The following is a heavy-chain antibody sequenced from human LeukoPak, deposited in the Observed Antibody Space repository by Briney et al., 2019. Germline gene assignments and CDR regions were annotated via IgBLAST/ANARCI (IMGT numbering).Heavy chain of an antibody. D-gene: IGHD1-26*01. J-gene: IGHJ3*01. V-gene: IGHV3-21*01. CDR2: ISITSDYI. Sequence: GGSLRLSCAASGFTFSSYTMNWIRQAPGKGLEWVSSISITSDYIYYPDSMKGRFTISRDNAKNSLYLQMNSLRAEDTAVYYCARARSSGSHRVVNAFDVWGQGTMVTVSS. CDR1: GFTFSSYT. CDR3: ARARSSGSHRVVNAFDV.